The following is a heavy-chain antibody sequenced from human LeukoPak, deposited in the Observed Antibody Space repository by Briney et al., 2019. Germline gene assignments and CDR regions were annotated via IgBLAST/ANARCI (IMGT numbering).Heavy chain of an antibody. V-gene: IGHV4-59*01. CDR3: ARFGAVAGIDY. CDR1: GGSISSNY. D-gene: IGHD6-19*01. J-gene: IGHJ4*02. CDR2: IYYSGST. Sequence: SETLSLTCTVSGGSISSNYWSWVRQPPGEGLEWIGYIYYSGSTTYNPSLKSRVTVSVDTSKNQFSLKVSSVTAADTAVYYCARFGAVAGIDYWGQGTLVTVSS.